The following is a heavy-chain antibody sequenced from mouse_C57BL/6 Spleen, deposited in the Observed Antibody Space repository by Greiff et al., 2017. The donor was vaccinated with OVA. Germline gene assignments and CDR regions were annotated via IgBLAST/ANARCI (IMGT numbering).Heavy chain of an antibody. CDR2: IYPGDGDT. CDR1: GYAFSSYW. J-gene: IGHJ4*01. V-gene: IGHV1-80*01. D-gene: IGHD1-2*01. Sequence: QVQLKQSGAELVKPGASVKISCKASGYAFSSYWMNWVKQRPGKGLEWIGQIYPGDGDTNYNGKFKGKATLTADKSSSTAYMQLSSLTSEDSAVYFCARDSLLRSAMDYWGQGTSVTVSS. CDR3: ARDSLLRSAMDY.